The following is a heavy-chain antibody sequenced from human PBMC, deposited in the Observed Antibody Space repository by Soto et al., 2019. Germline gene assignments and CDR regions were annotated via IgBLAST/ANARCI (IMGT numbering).Heavy chain of an antibody. V-gene: IGHV5-51*01. Sequence: PGESLKISCKGSGYSFTSYWIGWVRQMPVKGLEWMGIIYPGDSDTRYSPSFQGQVTISADKSISTAYLQWSSLRASDTAMYYCARFVHGDYGDYYYGMDVWGQGTTVTVSS. CDR2: IYPGDSDT. CDR3: ARFVHGDYGDYYYGMDV. J-gene: IGHJ6*02. D-gene: IGHD4-17*01. CDR1: GYSFTSYW.